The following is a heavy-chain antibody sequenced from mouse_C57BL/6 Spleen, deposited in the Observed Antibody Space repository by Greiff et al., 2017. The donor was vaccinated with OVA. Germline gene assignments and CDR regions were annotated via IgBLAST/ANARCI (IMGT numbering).Heavy chain of an antibody. V-gene: IGHV1-4*01. J-gene: IGHJ2*01. Sequence: QVQLQPSGAELAKPGASVKMSCKASGYTFTSYTMHWVKQRPGQGLEWIGYINPSSGYTKYNQKFKDKATLTADKSSSTAYMQLSSLTSEDSAVYYCASLFHFDYWGQGTTLTVSS. D-gene: IGHD2-3*01. CDR3: ASLFHFDY. CDR1: GYTFTSYT. CDR2: INPSSGYT.